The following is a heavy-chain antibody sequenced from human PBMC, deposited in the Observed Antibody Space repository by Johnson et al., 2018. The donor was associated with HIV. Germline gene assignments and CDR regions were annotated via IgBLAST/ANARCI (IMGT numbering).Heavy chain of an antibody. Sequence: QVQLLESGGGLVQPGGSLRLSCAASGFTFSKNWMSWVRQAPGKGLEWVAVISYDGSNKYYADSVKGRFTISRDNSKNTLYLQMNSLRAEDTAVYYCARGGIAATRHAFDIWGQGTMVTVSS. J-gene: IGHJ3*02. CDR1: GFTFSKNW. V-gene: IGHV3-30*03. CDR3: ARGGIAATRHAFDI. CDR2: ISYDGSNK. D-gene: IGHD6-13*01.